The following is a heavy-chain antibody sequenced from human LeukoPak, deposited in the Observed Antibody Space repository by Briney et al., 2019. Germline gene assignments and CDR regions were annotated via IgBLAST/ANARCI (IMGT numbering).Heavy chain of an antibody. Sequence: PGGSLRLSCAASGFTFSTYAMTWVRQAPGKGLEWVSGINSNGDEIYYADSARGRFTISRDNSNNALYLQMDSLRAEDTAVYYCANWIGSSSRDYWGQGTLVTVSS. CDR1: GFTFSTYA. V-gene: IGHV3-23*01. D-gene: IGHD6-6*01. CDR3: ANWIGSSSRDY. CDR2: INSNGDEI. J-gene: IGHJ4*02.